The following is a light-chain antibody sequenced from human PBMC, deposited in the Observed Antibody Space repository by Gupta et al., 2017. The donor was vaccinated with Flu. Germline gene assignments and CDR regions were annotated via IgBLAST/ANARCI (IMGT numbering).Light chain of an antibody. J-gene: IGLJ3*02. V-gene: IGLV3-21*02. CDR2: DDS. CDR1: NIGAKR. Sequence: SYVLTQPPSVSVAPGQTARITCGGDNIGAKRVHWYQQKSGQAPLLVVYDDSVRPSGVPERFSGFNYGSTATLTISSVEAGDEADYHCQVWDRSSDHRVFGGGTKVTVL. CDR3: QVWDRSSDHRV.